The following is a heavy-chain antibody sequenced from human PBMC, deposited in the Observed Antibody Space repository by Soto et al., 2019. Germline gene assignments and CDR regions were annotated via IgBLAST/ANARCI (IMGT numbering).Heavy chain of an antibody. D-gene: IGHD2-15*01. Sequence: SETLSLTCAVSGGSISSGGSSWSWCRQPPGKGLEWIGEIYHVGSTKYNPSLKSRVTISVDKSNNQFSLELRSVTAADTAVYYCAPLPPRIVVVKNDLPTWGQGILVTVSS. V-gene: IGHV4-30-2*01. CDR1: GGSISSGGSS. J-gene: IGHJ5*02. CDR2: IYHVGST. CDR3: APLPPRIVVVKNDLPT.